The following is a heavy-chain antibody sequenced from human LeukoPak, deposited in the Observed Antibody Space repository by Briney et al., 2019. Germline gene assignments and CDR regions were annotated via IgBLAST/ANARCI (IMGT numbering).Heavy chain of an antibody. CDR2: MNPNSGNT. CDR1: GYTFTSYD. J-gene: IGHJ4*02. D-gene: IGHD6-19*01. V-gene: IGHV1-8*01. CDR3: ARGFQAVAGLWSFDY. Sequence: ASVKVSCKASGYTFTSYDINWMRQATGQGLEWMGWMNPNSGNTGYAQKFQGRVTMTRNTSISTAYMELSSLRSEDTAVYYCARGFQAVAGLWSFDYWGQGTLVTVSS.